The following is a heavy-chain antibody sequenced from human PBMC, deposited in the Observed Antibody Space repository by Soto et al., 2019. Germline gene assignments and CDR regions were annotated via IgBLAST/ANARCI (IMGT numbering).Heavy chain of an antibody. D-gene: IGHD4-4*01. CDR2: IYPGGDSDT. J-gene: IGHJ3*02. V-gene: IGHV5-51*01. Sequence: PGESLKISCKTSGYVFTAYWIGWVRQMPGKGLEWMGIIYPGGDSDTRYSQSSQGQVTISADKPITTAYLQWNSLKASDTAMYYCATQMTTSQDAFDIWGQGTMVTVSS. CDR3: ATQMTTSQDAFDI. CDR1: GYVFTAYW.